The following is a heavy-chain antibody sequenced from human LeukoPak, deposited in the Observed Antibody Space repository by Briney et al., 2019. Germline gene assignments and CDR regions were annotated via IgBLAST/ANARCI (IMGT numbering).Heavy chain of an antibody. CDR2: INHSGST. CDR1: GGSFSDYY. D-gene: IGHD4-17*01. CDR3: ARGTYGDRWFEY. J-gene: IGHJ4*02. Sequence: PSETLSLTCVVYGGSFSDYYWSWIRQPPGKGLEWIGEINHSGSTNYNPSLKSRVTISLDTSKNQFSLNLTSVTAADTAVYFCARGTYGDRWFEYWGQGTLVTVSS. V-gene: IGHV4-34*01.